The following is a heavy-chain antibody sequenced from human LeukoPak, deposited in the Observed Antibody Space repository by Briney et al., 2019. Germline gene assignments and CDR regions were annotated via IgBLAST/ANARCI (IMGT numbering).Heavy chain of an antibody. V-gene: IGHV4-61*01. Sequence: SETLSLTCTVSGASVSSGYYYWSWIRQPPGKGLEWIGYIYYSGNTDYYPSLKSRVTISVDTSKNQFSLKLNSVTAADTAVYYCARRNDFGIWGQGTMVTVSS. CDR3: ARRNDFGI. CDR1: GASVSSGYYY. CDR2: IYYSGNT. D-gene: IGHD1-1*01. J-gene: IGHJ3*02.